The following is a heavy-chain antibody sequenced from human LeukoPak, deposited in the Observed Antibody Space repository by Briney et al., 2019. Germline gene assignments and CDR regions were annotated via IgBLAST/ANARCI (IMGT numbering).Heavy chain of an antibody. Sequence: ASVKVSCKASGYTFSSYSINWVRQAPGQGLEWMRWISTYNGNTNYAQKLQGRVTMTTDTSTSTAYMELRSLRSDDTAVYYCAKDRWRDGSSSFDNWGQGTLVTVSS. V-gene: IGHV1-18*01. CDR2: ISTYNGNT. CDR1: GYTFSSYS. CDR3: AKDRWRDGSSSFDN. D-gene: IGHD6-6*01. J-gene: IGHJ4*02.